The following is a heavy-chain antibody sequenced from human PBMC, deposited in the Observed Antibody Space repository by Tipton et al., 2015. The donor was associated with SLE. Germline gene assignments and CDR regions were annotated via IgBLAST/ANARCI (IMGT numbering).Heavy chain of an antibody. D-gene: IGHD4-17*01. CDR1: GGSISSHY. CDR2: IYSGGST. Sequence: TLSLTCTVSGGSISSHYWSWIRQPPGKTLEWIGYIYSGGSTNYNPSLKSRVSISVDTSKNQISLKLSSVTAADTAVYYCATTVTTTASYGAFDIWGQGTMVTISS. CDR3: ATTVTTTASYGAFDI. V-gene: IGHV4-59*08. J-gene: IGHJ3*02.